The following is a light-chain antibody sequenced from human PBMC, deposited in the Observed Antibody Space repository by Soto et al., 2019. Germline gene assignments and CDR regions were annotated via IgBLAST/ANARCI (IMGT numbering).Light chain of an antibody. CDR1: QSVNSN. V-gene: IGKV3D-15*01. CDR2: GIS. J-gene: IGKJ5*01. CDR3: QQHGQWPIT. Sequence: GLTQSPATLSVSPGERATLSCGASQSVNSNYLAWYQQKPGQAPRLLIYGISKRATDIPDRFSGSGSGTEFTLTISSLQPEDFATYYCQQHGQWPITFGQGTRLEIK.